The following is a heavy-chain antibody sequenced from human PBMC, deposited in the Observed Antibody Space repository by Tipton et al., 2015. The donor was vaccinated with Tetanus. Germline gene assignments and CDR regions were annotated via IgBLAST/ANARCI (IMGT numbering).Heavy chain of an antibody. CDR2: ISTTGNTI. CDR1: GFTLRSYS. J-gene: IGHJ4*02. Sequence: SLRLSCAASGFTLRSYSMNWVRQAPGKGLEWVSYISTTGNTIYYADSVKGRFTISRDNAKNLLYLQMSSLRREDTAVYYCASSTVTRWGPGTLVTVSS. CDR3: ASSTVTR. V-gene: IGHV3-48*01. D-gene: IGHD4-17*01.